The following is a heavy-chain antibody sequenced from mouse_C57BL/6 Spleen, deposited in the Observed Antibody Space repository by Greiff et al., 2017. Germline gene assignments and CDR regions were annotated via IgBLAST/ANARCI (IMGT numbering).Heavy chain of an antibody. J-gene: IGHJ1*03. Sequence: DVHLVESGGGLVKPGGSLKLSCAASGFTFSSYSMSWVRQTPEKRLEWVATISGGGGNTYYPDSVKGRFTISRDNAKNTLYLHMSSLRSEDTALYYCARQGTTVGYFDVWGTGTTVTVSS. CDR3: ARQGTTVGYFDV. CDR1: GFTFSSYS. CDR2: ISGGGGNT. V-gene: IGHV5-9*01. D-gene: IGHD1-1*01.